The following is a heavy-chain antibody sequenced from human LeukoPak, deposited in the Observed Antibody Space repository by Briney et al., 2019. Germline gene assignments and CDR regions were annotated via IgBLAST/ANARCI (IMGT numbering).Heavy chain of an antibody. CDR1: GASISSSS. J-gene: IGHJ5*02. D-gene: IGHD3-10*01. CDR2: IYYSGST. Sequence: LGTLCLTSALSGASISSSSWSWIRQPPGKGLEWSGYIYYSGSTNYNPSLKNRVTISVDTSKNQFALRLSSGTAADTAVYYCARDPLESFGSGSYRWFDPWGQGTLVTVSS. V-gene: IGHV4-59*01. CDR3: ARDPLESFGSGSYRWFDP.